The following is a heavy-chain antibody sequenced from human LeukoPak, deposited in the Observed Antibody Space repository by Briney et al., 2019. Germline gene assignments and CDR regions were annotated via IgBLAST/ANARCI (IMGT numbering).Heavy chain of an antibody. V-gene: IGHV1-2*02. J-gene: IGHJ4*02. Sequence: ASVEVSCKASGYIFTGYYMHWVRQAPGQGLEWMGWINPNSGGTNSAQKFQGRVTMTRDTSISTAYMELSRLTSDDTAVYYCARHPYSGSYHFDYWGQGTLVTVSS. D-gene: IGHD1-26*01. CDR3: ARHPYSGSYHFDY. CDR1: GYIFTGYY. CDR2: INPNSGGT.